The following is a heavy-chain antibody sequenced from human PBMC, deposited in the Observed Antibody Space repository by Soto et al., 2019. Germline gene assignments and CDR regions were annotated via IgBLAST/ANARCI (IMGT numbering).Heavy chain of an antibody. V-gene: IGHV3-33*01. CDR3: ARQKGCSSTSCYVSGGDGYYYYYGMDV. CDR2: IWYDGSNK. J-gene: IGHJ6*02. Sequence: PGGSLRLSCAASGFTFSSYGMHWVRQAPGKGLEWVAVIWYDGSNKYYADSVKGRFTISRDNSKNTLYLQMNSLRAEDTAVYYRARQKGCSSTSCYVSGGDGYYYYYGMDVWGQGTTVTVSS. D-gene: IGHD2-2*01. CDR1: GFTFSSYG.